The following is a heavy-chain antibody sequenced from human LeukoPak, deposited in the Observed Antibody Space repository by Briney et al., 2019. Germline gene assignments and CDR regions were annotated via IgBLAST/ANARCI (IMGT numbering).Heavy chain of an antibody. CDR2: ISAYNGNT. Sequence: ASVKVSCKASGYTFTSYGISWVRQAPGQGLEWMGWISAYNGNTNYAQKLQGRVTMTTDTSTSTAYMELRSPRSDDTAVYYCARRSDYYDSSGYYVPYWGQGTLVTVSS. CDR3: ARRSDYYDSSGYYVPY. V-gene: IGHV1-18*01. D-gene: IGHD3-22*01. J-gene: IGHJ4*02. CDR1: GYTFTSYG.